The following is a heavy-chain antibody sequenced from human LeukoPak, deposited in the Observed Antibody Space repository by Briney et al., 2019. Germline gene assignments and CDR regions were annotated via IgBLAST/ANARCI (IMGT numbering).Heavy chain of an antibody. CDR1: GYSISSGYY. Sequence: SETLSPTCTVSGYSISSGYYWGWIRQPPRKGLEWIGSIYHSGSTYYNPSLKSRVTISVDTSKNQFSLKLSSVTAADTAVYYCARDRLLWFGDPGDYWGQGTLVTVSS. CDR2: IYHSGST. V-gene: IGHV4-38-2*02. J-gene: IGHJ4*02. D-gene: IGHD3-10*01. CDR3: ARDRLLWFGDPGDY.